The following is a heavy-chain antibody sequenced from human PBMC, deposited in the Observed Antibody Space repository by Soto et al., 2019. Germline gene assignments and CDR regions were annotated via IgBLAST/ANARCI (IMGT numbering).Heavy chain of an antibody. D-gene: IGHD5-18*01. J-gene: IGHJ4*02. CDR2: IYYSGTT. CDR1: VGSISSVGYY. Sequence: SETLSVSCTVYVGSISSVGYYWSWFRQLPGKGLEWIGGIYYSGTTYHNPPLRSRLTISGDASKNQFSLKLSSVTAADTALYYCARGRGYSYGPYYFDYWGQGTLVTVSS. CDR3: ARGRGYSYGPYYFDY. V-gene: IGHV4-31*03.